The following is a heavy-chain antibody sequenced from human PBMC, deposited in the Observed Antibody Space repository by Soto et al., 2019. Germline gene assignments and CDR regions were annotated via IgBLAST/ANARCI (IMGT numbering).Heavy chain of an antibody. D-gene: IGHD2-15*01. Sequence: QVQLQESGPGLVKPSETLSLTCTVSGGSISRYYCSWIRQPPGKGLEWIGYIHYSGSTNYNPSLLSRVTRSVDTSKNQFSLNLSSVTAADTAVYYCARLGYCSGDNCYFSSWFDPWGQGTLVTVSS. J-gene: IGHJ5*02. CDR3: ARLGYCSGDNCYFSSWFDP. CDR1: GGSISRYY. CDR2: IHYSGST. V-gene: IGHV4-59*01.